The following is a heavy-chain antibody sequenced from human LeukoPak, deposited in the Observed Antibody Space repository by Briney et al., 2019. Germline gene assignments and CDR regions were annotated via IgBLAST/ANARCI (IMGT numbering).Heavy chain of an antibody. CDR3: ANGGIVVVVAASPFDY. V-gene: IGHV3-23*01. D-gene: IGHD2-15*01. Sequence: GGSLRLSCAASGFSFSSYWMNWVRQAPGKGLEWVSAISGSGGSTYYADSVKGRFTISRDNSKNTLYLQMNSLRAEDTAVYYCANGGIVVVVAASPFDYWGQGTLVTVSS. CDR1: GFSFSSYW. J-gene: IGHJ4*02. CDR2: ISGSGGST.